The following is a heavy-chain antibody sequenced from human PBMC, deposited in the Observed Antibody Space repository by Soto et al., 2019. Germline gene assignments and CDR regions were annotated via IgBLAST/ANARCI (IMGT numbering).Heavy chain of an antibody. D-gene: IGHD2-8*02. J-gene: IGHJ3*01. Sequence: QVHLVQSGAEVRKPGASVNISCRASGFSFSDNLINWVRQAPGQSLEWMGWINPDKGNTRYSQTFQGRVTISRHSSASIAYVEVSDLTSEDTAVYYCARDILSVGPRANDAFDVWGQGTMVTVSS. V-gene: IGHV1-3*01. CDR1: GFSFSDNL. CDR3: ARDILSVGPRANDAFDV. CDR2: INPDKGNT.